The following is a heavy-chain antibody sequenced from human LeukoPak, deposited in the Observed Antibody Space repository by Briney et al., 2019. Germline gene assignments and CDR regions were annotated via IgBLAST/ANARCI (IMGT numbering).Heavy chain of an antibody. CDR3: AKDGVVVVATSVYYYYYGMDV. D-gene: IGHD2-2*01. Sequence: SVKVSCKASGGTFSSYTISWARQAPGQGLEWMGRIIPILNITDYAQNFQGRVTLTADKSTSTAYMELSTLRSEDTAVYYCAKDGVVVVATSVYYYYYGMDVWGQGTTVTVSS. V-gene: IGHV1-69*02. CDR1: GGTFSSYT. CDR2: IIPILNIT. J-gene: IGHJ6*02.